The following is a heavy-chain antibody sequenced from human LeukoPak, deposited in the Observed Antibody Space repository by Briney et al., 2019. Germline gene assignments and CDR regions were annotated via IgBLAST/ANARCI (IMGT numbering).Heavy chain of an antibody. D-gene: IGHD3-9*01. J-gene: IGHJ6*02. V-gene: IGHV1-18*01. CDR1: GYTFTSYG. CDR3: ARERYYDILTGYYYYYYGMDV. Sequence: ASVKVSCNASGYTFTSYGISWVRQAPGQGLEWMGWISAYNGNTNYAQKLQGRVTMTTDTSTSTAYMELRSLRSDDTAVYYCARERYYDILTGYYYYYYGMDVWGQGTTVTVSS. CDR2: ISAYNGNT.